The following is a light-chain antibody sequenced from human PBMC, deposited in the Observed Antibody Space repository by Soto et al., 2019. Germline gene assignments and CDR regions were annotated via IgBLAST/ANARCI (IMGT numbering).Light chain of an antibody. CDR2: EVT. J-gene: IGLJ2*01. CDR1: SSDVGGYNY. Sequence: QSVLTQPASMPGSPGQSIAISCTGTSSDVGGYNYVSWYQQHPGKAPKLLIYEVTIRHSGVSDRFSGSKSGNTASLTISGLQAEDEADYYCSSLSASGARLFGGGTKLTVL. V-gene: IGLV2-14*01. CDR3: SSLSASGARL.